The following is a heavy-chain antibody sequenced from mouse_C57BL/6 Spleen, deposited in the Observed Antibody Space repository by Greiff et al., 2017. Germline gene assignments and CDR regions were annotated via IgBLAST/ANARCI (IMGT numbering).Heavy chain of an antibody. CDR1: GYAFSSSW. CDR2: IYPGDGDT. J-gene: IGHJ1*03. V-gene: IGHV1-82*01. CDR3: ASFTTVASYWYFDV. D-gene: IGHD1-1*01. Sequence: VKLQESGPELVKPGASVKISCKASGYAFSSSWMNWVKQRPGKGLEWIGRIYPGDGDTNYNGKFKGKATLTADKSSSTAYMQLSSLTSEDSAVYFCASFTTVASYWYFDVWGTGTTVTVSS.